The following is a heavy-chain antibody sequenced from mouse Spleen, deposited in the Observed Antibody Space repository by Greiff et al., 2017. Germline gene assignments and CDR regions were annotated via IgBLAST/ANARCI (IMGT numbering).Heavy chain of an antibody. CDR2: IYPGSGNT. D-gene: IGHD2-10*02. V-gene: IGHV1-66*01. J-gene: IGHJ2*01. CDR1: GYSFTSYY. CDR3: ARQYGNYVRYYFDY. Sequence: VKLQESGPELVKPGASVKISCKASGYSFTSYYIHWVKQRPGQGLEWIGWIYPGSGNTKYNEKFKGKATLTADTSSSTAYMQLSSLTSEDSAVYYCARQYGNYVRYYFDYWGQGTTLTVSS.